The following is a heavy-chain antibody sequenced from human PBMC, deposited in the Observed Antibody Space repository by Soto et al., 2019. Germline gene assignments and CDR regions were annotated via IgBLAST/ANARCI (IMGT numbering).Heavy chain of an antibody. CDR2: TYYRSRWYN. V-gene: IGHV6-1*01. D-gene: IGHD1-7*01. Sequence: QVQLQESGPGLVKPSQTLSLTCAISGDSVSSTSAAWNWIRLSPSRGLEWLARTYYRSRWYNDYEVSVRSRITVNTDPSKYQFSLQLTSVTPEDTAVYYCAGTTSHQWYSMDVWGKGTTVTVSS. CDR3: AGTTSHQWYSMDV. J-gene: IGHJ6*03. CDR1: GDSVSSTSAA.